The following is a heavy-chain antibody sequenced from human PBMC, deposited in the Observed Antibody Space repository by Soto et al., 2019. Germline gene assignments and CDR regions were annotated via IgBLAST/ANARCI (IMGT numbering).Heavy chain of an antibody. V-gene: IGHV1-18*04. Sequence: ASVKVSCRASGYTFTSYGISWVRQAPGQGLEWMGWISAYNGNTNYAQKLQGRVTMTTDTSTSTAYMELRSLRSDDTAVYYCARDAELRYFDWLLRPGFDYWGQGTRVNVSS. CDR1: GYTFTSYG. D-gene: IGHD3-9*01. CDR3: ARDAELRYFDWLLRPGFDY. J-gene: IGHJ4*02. CDR2: ISAYNGNT.